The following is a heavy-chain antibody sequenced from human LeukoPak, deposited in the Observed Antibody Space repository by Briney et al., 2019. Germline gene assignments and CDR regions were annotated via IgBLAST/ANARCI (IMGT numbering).Heavy chain of an antibody. D-gene: IGHD1-20*01. V-gene: IGHV1-46*01. J-gene: IGHJ4*02. CDR1: GGTFSSYA. Sequence: ASVKVSCKASGGTFSSYAISWVRQAPGQGLEWMGIINPSGGSTSYAQKFQGRVTMTRDTSTSTVYMELSSLRSEDTAVYYCARVGITGTRFEFDYWGQGTLVTVSS. CDR3: ARVGITGTRFEFDY. CDR2: INPSGGST.